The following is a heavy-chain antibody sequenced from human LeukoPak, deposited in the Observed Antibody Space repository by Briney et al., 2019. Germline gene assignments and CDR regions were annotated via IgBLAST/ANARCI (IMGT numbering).Heavy chain of an antibody. Sequence: PGGSLRLSCAASGFTFSTYPMNWVRQAPGQGLEWVSAISGSGGDTYYADSVKGRFTISRDNSKNTVYLQMNSLRAEDTAVYYCAKDLFSGSYSFYFYGLDLWGLGTTVTVSS. CDR3: AKDLFSGSYSFYFYGLDL. J-gene: IGHJ6*02. CDR2: ISGSGGDT. V-gene: IGHV3-23*01. CDR1: GFTFSTYP. D-gene: IGHD3-10*01.